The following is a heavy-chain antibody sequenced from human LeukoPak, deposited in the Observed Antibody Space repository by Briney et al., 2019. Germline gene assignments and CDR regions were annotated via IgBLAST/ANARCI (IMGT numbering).Heavy chain of an antibody. CDR1: GFAFSVYA. Sequence: GGSLRLSCTASGFAFSVYAMSWLRQPPGKGLEWVSTIYANSGTTPYAASVRGRFTISRDNSKNTLYLQLNTLRADDTATYYCAKPISGGLAVTADWFHPWGQGTLVVVSS. V-gene: IGHV3-23*01. D-gene: IGHD6-19*01. J-gene: IGHJ5*01. CDR3: AKPISGGLAVTADWFHP. CDR2: IYANSGTT.